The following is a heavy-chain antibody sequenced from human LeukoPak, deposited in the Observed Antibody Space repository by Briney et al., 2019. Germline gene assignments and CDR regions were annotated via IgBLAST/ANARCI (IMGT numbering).Heavy chain of an antibody. CDR3: AKKVGRPNSSGYDY. D-gene: IGHD6-19*01. Sequence: ASVKVSCKASGYTFTGYYMHWVRQAPGQGLEWMGWINPNSGGTNYAQKFQGRVTMTRDTSISTAYMELSRLRSDDTAVYYCAKKVGRPNSSGYDYWGQGTLVTVSS. J-gene: IGHJ4*02. V-gene: IGHV1-2*02. CDR2: INPNSGGT. CDR1: GYTFTGYY.